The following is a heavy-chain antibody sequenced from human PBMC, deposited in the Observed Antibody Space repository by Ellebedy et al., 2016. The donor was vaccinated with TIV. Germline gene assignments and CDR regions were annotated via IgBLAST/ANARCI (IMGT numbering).Heavy chain of an antibody. CDR3: ARDSGRRGDH. Sequence: GGSLRLSCAVSGFTLSNYWMTWVRQAPGKGLEWVASINEDGSEKQFVDSAKGRFTFSRDNAHNSLFLQMNSLRVEDTAVYYCARDSGRRGDHWGQGTLVTVSS. CDR2: INEDGSEK. J-gene: IGHJ4*02. D-gene: IGHD1-14*01. V-gene: IGHV3-7*03. CDR1: GFTLSNYW.